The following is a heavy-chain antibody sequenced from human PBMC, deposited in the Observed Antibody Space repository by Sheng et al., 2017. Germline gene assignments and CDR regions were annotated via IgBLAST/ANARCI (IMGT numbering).Heavy chain of an antibody. Sequence: QVQLVQSGAEVKKPGASVKVSCKASGYTFTGYYMHWVRQAPGQGLEWMGWINPNSGGTNYAQKFQGRVTMTRDTSISTAYMELSRLRSDDTAVYYCAGNSGSYGGYYYYGMDVWGQGTTVTVSS. CDR1: GYTFTGYY. CDR3: AGNSGSYGGYYYYGMDV. V-gene: IGHV1-2*02. J-gene: IGHJ6*02. D-gene: IGHD1-26*01. CDR2: INPNSGGT.